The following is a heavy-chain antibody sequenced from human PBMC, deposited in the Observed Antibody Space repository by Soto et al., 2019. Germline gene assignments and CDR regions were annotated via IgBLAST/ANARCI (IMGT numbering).Heavy chain of an antibody. D-gene: IGHD3-10*01. CDR1: GYTFTSYD. J-gene: IGHJ3*02. CDR2: MNPDSGNT. V-gene: IGHV1-8*01. CDR3: ATHLSRFGELLGAFDI. Sequence: ASVKVSCKASGYTFTSYDINWVRQATGQGLEWMGWMNPDSGNTGYAQKFQGRVTMTRDTSTDTAYMELSSLRSEDTAVYYCATHLSRFGELLGAFDIWGQGTMVTVSS.